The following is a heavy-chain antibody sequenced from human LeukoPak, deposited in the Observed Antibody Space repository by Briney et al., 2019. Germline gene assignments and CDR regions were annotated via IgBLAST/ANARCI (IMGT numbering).Heavy chain of an antibody. Sequence: ASVKVSCTASGYTFTSYDIIWVRQAPGQGLEWMGWISAYNGNTNSAQKLQGRVTMTTDTSTSTAYMELRSLKSDDTAMYYCARDRVRRSTTGGAFDIWGQGTMVTVSS. CDR2: ISAYNGNT. J-gene: IGHJ3*02. CDR3: ARDRVRRSTTGGAFDI. CDR1: GYTFTSYD. V-gene: IGHV1-18*01. D-gene: IGHD2/OR15-2a*01.